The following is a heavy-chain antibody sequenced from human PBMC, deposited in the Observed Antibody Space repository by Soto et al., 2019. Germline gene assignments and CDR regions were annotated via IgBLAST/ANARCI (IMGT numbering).Heavy chain of an antibody. CDR1: GFTFSIYA. V-gene: IGHV3-33*08. CDR3: ARDLGAFNYGSAYFDY. D-gene: IGHD3-10*01. CDR2: IWYDGSNQ. J-gene: IGHJ4*02. Sequence: PGGSLRLSCAASGFTFSIYAMTWVRQSPGKGLEWVAVIWYDGSNQYYADSVKGRFTISRDNSKNVLYLQMNSLRAEDTAVYYCARDLGAFNYGSAYFDYWGQGTPVTVSS.